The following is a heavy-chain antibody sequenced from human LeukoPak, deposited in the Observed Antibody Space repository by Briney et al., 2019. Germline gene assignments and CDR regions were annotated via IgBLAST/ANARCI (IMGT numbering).Heavy chain of an antibody. CDR2: IYSTGST. V-gene: IGHV4-4*07. Sequence: PSVTLSLTCTVSGGSMSSYYWSWIRQPAGRGLEWIGRIYSTGSTNYNPSLKSRVTMSVDASKNQFSLRLSSVTAADTAVYYCARDHQLYGSPWDWFDPWGQGMLVTVSS. D-gene: IGHD3-10*01. J-gene: IGHJ5*02. CDR3: ARDHQLYGSPWDWFDP. CDR1: GGSMSSYY.